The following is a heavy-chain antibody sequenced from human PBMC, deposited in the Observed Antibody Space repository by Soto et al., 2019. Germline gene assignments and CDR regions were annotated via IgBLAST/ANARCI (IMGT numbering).Heavy chain of an antibody. J-gene: IGHJ5*02. D-gene: IGHD3-16*01. CDR2: ITTSSAYI. CDR3: VRSGTARLLRHSWFET. Sequence: EVQLVESGGGLVKPGGSLRLSCAASGFTFTTYDMNWVRQAPGKGLEWVSSITTSSAYIYYADSLKGRITISRDNAKNSLFLQMNSLRAEDTAVYYCVRSGTARLLRHSWFETWGQGTLVTVSS. V-gene: IGHV3-21*01. CDR1: GFTFTTYD.